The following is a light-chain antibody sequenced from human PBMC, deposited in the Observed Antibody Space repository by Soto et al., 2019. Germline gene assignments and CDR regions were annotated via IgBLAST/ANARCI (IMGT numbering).Light chain of an antibody. V-gene: IGKV3-11*01. CDR1: RIISNY. CDR3: QQRNNWPLT. J-gene: IGKJ4*01. Sequence: ETVLTQSPATLSLSPGDRATLSCRASRIISNYLGWYQQKPGQPPRLLIYEASNRATGIPARFSGSGSGTDFTLTISSLELEDFAVYYCQQRNNWPLTFGGGTKVEIK. CDR2: EAS.